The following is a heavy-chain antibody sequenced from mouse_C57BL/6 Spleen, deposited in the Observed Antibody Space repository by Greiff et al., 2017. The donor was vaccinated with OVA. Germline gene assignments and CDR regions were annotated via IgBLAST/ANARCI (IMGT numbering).Heavy chain of an antibody. J-gene: IGHJ4*01. D-gene: IGHD1-1*01. CDR3: AGTVVATRAKDY. V-gene: IGHV1-64*01. CDR1: GYTFTSYW. Sequence: QVQLQQPGAELVKPGASVKLSCKASGYTFTSYWMHWVKQRPGQGLEWIGMIHPNSGSTNYNEKFKSKATLTVDKSSSTAYMQLSSLTSEDSAVYYCAGTVVATRAKDYWGQGTSVTVSS. CDR2: IHPNSGST.